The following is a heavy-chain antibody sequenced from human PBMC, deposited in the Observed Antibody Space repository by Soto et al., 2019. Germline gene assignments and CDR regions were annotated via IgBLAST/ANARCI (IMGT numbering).Heavy chain of an antibody. J-gene: IGHJ4*02. V-gene: IGHV4-59*01. CDR1: GGSINNYF. CDR2: IFYTGST. CDR3: ARPNDYGDYVLDS. D-gene: IGHD4-17*01. Sequence: ETLSLTCTVSGGSINNYFWSWIRQPPGKGLEWIGYIFYTGSTNYNPSLRSRVTISVDTSKNQFSLKLRSVTAADTAVYYCARPNDYGDYVLDSWGQGTLVTVSS.